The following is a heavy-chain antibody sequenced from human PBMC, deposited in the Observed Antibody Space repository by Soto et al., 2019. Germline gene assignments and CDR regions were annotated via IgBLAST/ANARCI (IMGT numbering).Heavy chain of an antibody. V-gene: IGHV4-30-4*01. CDR1: GGSISSGDYY. Sequence: QVQLQESGPGLVKPSQTLSLTCTVSGGSISSGDYYWSWIRQPPGKGLERVGYIYYSGSTYYNPCLKSRVTISVDTSKNQFSLQLSSVTAADTAVYYCARGSFWSGHFDYWGQGTLVTVS. D-gene: IGHD3-3*01. J-gene: IGHJ4*02. CDR3: ARGSFWSGHFDY. CDR2: IYYSGST.